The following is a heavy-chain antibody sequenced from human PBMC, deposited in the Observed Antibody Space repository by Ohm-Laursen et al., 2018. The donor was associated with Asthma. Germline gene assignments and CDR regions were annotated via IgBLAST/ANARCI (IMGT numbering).Heavy chain of an antibody. J-gene: IGHJ6*02. D-gene: IGHD2-8*02. V-gene: IGHV4-34*01. CDR2: INHSGST. CDR3: ARDDCTGGVCYGRPYYYYGMDV. Sequence: SDTLSLTCAVYGGSFSGYYWSWIRQPPGKGLEWIGEINHSGSTSYNPSLKSRVTISVDTSKNQFSLKLSSVTAADTAVYYCARDDCTGGVCYGRPYYYYGMDVWGQGTTVTVSS. CDR1: GGSFSGYY.